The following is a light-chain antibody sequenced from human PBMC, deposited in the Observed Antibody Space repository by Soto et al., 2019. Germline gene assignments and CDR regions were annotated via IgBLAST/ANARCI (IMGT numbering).Light chain of an antibody. CDR2: KAS. CDR3: LQYYNFSWT. J-gene: IGKJ1*01. Sequence: DIQMTQSPSTLSASVGDRVTITCRASQSISSWLAWYQQKPGKAPKLLIYKASSLQSGVPSRFSGGGSGTHFTLTISSLQPDDFASYFCLQYYNFSWTFGQGTKV. CDR1: QSISSW. V-gene: IGKV1-5*03.